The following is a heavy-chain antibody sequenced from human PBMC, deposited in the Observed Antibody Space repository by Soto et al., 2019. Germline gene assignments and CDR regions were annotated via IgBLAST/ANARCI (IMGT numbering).Heavy chain of an antibody. CDR2: ITPNSGGT. Sequence: QVQLVQSGAEVKKPGASVKVSCKASGYTFTGYYMHWVRQAPGQGLEWMGWITPNSGGTNYAQKFQGGVTMTRNTSISTAYMELSRPRSDDTAVFYCAGDGAAVGSGWEYYDDGMDVWCQGTTFTVSS. V-gene: IGHV1-2*02. J-gene: IGHJ6*02. CDR1: GYTFTGYY. D-gene: IGHD6-19*01. CDR3: AGDGAAVGSGWEYYDDGMDV.